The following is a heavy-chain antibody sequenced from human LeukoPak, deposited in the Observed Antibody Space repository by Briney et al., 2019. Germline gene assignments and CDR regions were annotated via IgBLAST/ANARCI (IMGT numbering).Heavy chain of an antibody. J-gene: IGHJ3*02. V-gene: IGHV4-34*01. CDR3: ARGPLTDDAFDI. D-gene: IGHD1-20*01. CDR1: GGSFSGYY. CDR2: INHSGST. Sequence: KPSETLSLTCAVDGGSFSGYYWSWIRQPPGKGREWIWEINHSGSTNYNPSLKSRVTISVDTSKNQFSLKLSSVTAADTAVYYCARGPLTDDAFDIWGQGTMVTVSS.